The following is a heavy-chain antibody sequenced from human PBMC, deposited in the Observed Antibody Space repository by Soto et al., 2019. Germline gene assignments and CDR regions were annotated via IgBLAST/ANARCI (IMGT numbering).Heavy chain of an antibody. CDR3: VKGQFLYSSSEADY. Sequence: EVQLLESGGGLVQPGGSLRLSCAASGFTFSSYAMSWVRQAPGKGLEWVSAISGSGGSTYYAASVKGRFTISRDNSKNTLYLQVNSLRAEDTPVYYCVKGQFLYSSSEADYWGQGKLVTVSS. D-gene: IGHD6-6*01. CDR2: ISGSGGST. V-gene: IGHV3-23*01. CDR1: GFTFSSYA. J-gene: IGHJ4*02.